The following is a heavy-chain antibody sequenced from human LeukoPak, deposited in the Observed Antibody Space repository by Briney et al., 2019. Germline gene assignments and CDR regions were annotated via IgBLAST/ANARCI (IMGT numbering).Heavy chain of an antibody. V-gene: IGHV3-23*01. CDR2: ISGSGGST. Sequence: PGGSLRLSCAASGFTFSNYAMSWVRQAPGKGLEWVSGISGSGGSTYYADSVKGRFTISRDNSKNTLYLQMDSLRAEDTAVYYCAKVIAVAYYYFDYWGQGTLVTVSS. CDR3: AKVIAVAYYYFDY. D-gene: IGHD6-19*01. CDR1: GFTFSNYA. J-gene: IGHJ4*02.